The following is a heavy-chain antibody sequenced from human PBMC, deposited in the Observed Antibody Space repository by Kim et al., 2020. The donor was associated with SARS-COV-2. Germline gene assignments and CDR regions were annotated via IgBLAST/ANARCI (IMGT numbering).Heavy chain of an antibody. CDR3: ARDRCRGGSSYDLDD. J-gene: IGHJ4*02. CDR1: GFTFSGYG. Sequence: GGSLRLSCAASGFTFSGYGMHWVRQAPVKGLEWVAVIWYDGSNKYYADSVKGRFTISRDNSKNTLYLQMNILRAEDTAVYYCARDRCRGGSSYDLDDWGQRTLITVSS. D-gene: IGHD2-15*01. CDR2: IWYDGSNK. V-gene: IGHV3-33*01.